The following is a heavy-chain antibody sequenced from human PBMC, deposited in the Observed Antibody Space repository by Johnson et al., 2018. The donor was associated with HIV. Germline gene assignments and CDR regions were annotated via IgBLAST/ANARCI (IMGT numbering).Heavy chain of an antibody. Sequence: VQLVESGGGLVQPGGSLRLSCAASGFTFSSYAMSWVRQAPGKGLEWVSAISGSGSTIYYADSVKGRFTISRDNAKNSLYLQMSSLRAEDTTIYYCARALRWPNAFDIWGQGTLVTVSS. CDR2: ISGSGSTI. CDR1: GFTFSSYA. J-gene: IGHJ3*02. V-gene: IGHV3-23*04. CDR3: ARALRWPNAFDI. D-gene: IGHD4-23*01.